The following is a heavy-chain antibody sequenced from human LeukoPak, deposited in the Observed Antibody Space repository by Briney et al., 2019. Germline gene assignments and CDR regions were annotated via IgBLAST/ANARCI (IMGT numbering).Heavy chain of an antibody. CDR1: GGSISTYY. Sequence: PSEILSLTCSVSGGSISTYYWSWIRQPAGKGLEWIGRIKNSGNTNYNPSLESRVTLSLGTSKNQFSLNLSSVTAADTAVYYCAREGSSSGWRPFDIWGQGTVVTVSS. V-gene: IGHV4-4*07. J-gene: IGHJ3*02. CDR3: AREGSSSGWRPFDI. D-gene: IGHD6-19*01. CDR2: IKNSGNT.